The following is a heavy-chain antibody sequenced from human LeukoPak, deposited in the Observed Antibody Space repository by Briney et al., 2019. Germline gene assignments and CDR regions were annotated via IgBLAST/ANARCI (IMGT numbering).Heavy chain of an antibody. CDR1: GFTFSSYA. V-gene: IGHV3-23*01. J-gene: IGHJ4*02. D-gene: IGHD6-13*01. CDR3: AKLSLLAGAGTDFDY. CDR2: ISGSGGST. Sequence: GGSLRLSCAASGFTFSSYAMSWVRQAPGKGLEWVSAISGSGGSTYYADSVKGRFTISRDNSKNTLYLQMNSLRAEDTAVYYCAKLSLLAGAGTDFDYWGQGTLVTVSS.